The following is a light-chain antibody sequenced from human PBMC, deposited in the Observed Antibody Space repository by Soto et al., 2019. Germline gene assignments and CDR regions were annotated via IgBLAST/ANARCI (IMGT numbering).Light chain of an antibody. CDR1: QSISSW. Sequence: DIQMTQSPSTLSASVGDRVTITCRASQSISSWLAWYQQKPGKPPKILISVASSLQSGVPSRFSGDGSETDFTLPLSSLQPEDAAIYYCQQSFTNPFTFGPGTKVDIK. CDR2: VAS. J-gene: IGKJ3*01. V-gene: IGKV1-5*01. CDR3: QQSFTNPFT.